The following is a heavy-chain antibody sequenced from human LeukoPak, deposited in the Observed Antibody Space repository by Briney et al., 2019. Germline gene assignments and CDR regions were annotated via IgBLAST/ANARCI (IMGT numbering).Heavy chain of an antibody. V-gene: IGHV3-21*01. J-gene: IGHJ3*02. CDR2: ISSSSSYI. CDR1: GFTFSSYS. D-gene: IGHD6-13*01. CDR3: AREASSSWYGAFDN. Sequence: AGGSLRLSCAASGFTFSSYSMNWVRQAPGKGLEWVSSISSSSSYIYYADSVKGRFTISRDNAKNSLYLQMNSLRAEDTAVYYCAREASSSWYGAFDNWGQGTMVTVSS.